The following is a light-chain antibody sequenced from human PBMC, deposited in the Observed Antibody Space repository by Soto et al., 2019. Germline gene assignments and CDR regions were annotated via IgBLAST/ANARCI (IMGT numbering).Light chain of an antibody. J-gene: IGLJ3*02. CDR3: AAWDDSLNGPV. V-gene: IGLV1-44*01. CDR2: SNN. CDR1: SSNIGSNS. Sequence: QPVLTQPPSASGTPGQRVTISCSGSSSNIGSNSVNWYQQLPGTAPKLLIYSNNQRPSGVPDRFSGSKSGTSASLANSGLQSEDEADYYCAAWDDSLNGPVFGGGTKLTVL.